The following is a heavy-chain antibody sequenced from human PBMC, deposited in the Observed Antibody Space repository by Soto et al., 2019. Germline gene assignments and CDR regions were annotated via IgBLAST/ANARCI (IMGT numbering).Heavy chain of an antibody. J-gene: IGHJ4*02. D-gene: IGHD2-21*02. CDR2: ITPFNGNT. Sequence: QMQLVQSGAEVKKTGSSVKVSCKTSGYTFTYRYLHWVRQAPGQALEWMGWITPFNGNTNYAQKFQDRVTITRDRSMSTAYMELSSLRSEDTAMYYCAGGNSPMGDFDYWGQGTLVTVSS. CDR3: AGGNSPMGDFDY. V-gene: IGHV1-45*02. CDR1: GYTFTYRY.